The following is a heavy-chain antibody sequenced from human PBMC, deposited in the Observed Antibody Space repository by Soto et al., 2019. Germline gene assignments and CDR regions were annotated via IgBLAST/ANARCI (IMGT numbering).Heavy chain of an antibody. CDR3: AREGVYQGGMDV. V-gene: IGHV1-69*13. CDR2: IIPIFGTA. D-gene: IGHD6-13*01. Sequence: ASVKVSCKASGGTFSSYAISWVRQAPGQGLEWMGGIIPIFGTANYAQKFQGRVTITADESTSTAYMELSSLRSEDTAVYYCAREGVYQGGMDVWGQGTTVTVSS. J-gene: IGHJ6*02. CDR1: GGTFSSYA.